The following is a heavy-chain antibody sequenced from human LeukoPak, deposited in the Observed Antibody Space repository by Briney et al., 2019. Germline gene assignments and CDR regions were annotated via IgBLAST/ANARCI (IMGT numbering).Heavy chain of an antibody. CDR1: GYTFTSYG. D-gene: IGHD6-19*01. Sequence: GASVTVSCTASGYTFTSYGISWVRQAPGQGLEWMGWISAYNGNTNYAQKLQGRVTMTTDTSTSTAYMELRSLRSDDTAVYYCARRWGYSSGWFSFDYWGQGTLVTVSS. J-gene: IGHJ4*02. V-gene: IGHV1-18*01. CDR3: ARRWGYSSGWFSFDY. CDR2: ISAYNGNT.